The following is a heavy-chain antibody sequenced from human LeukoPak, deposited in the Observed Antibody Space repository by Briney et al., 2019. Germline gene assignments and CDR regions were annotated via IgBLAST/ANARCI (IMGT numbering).Heavy chain of an antibody. CDR1: GGTFSSYA. CDR3: AEAVKSRWLDAPFDY. J-gene: IGHJ4*02. CDR2: IIPIFGTA. V-gene: IGHV1-69*13. Sequence: GASVKVSCKASGGTFSSYAISWVRQAPGQGLEWMGGIIPIFGTANYAQKFQGRVTITADESTSTAYMELSRLGSEETAVYYCAEAVKSRWLDAPFDYWGEGAMVTVPS. D-gene: IGHD6-19*01.